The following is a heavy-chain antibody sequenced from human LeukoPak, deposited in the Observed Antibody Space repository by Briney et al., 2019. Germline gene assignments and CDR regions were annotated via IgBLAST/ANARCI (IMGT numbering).Heavy chain of an antibody. CDR2: IYPGDSDT. CDR3: ARRAIIQGTSALDF. V-gene: IGHV5-51*01. D-gene: IGHD3-3*01. J-gene: IGHJ4*02. CDR1: GYSFTSYW. Sequence: GESLKISCKGSGYSFTSYWIGWVRQMPGKGLEWMGIIYPGDSDTRYSSSFQGQVTISADKSISTAYLQWSSLKASDTAMYYCARRAIIQGTSALDFWGQGTVVIVSS.